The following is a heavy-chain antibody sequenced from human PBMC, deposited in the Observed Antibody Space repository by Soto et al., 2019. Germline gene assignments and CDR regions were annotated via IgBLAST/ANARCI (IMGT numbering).Heavy chain of an antibody. CDR3: AQVAEACDYIDY. CDR1: GFSLSTSGVG. Sequence: QITLKESGPTLVKPTQTLTLTCTFSGFSLSTSGVGVGWIRQPPGKALEWLALIYWDDDKRYSPSLKSRLTMIKEISRNLVVLSMTYMDPVVTPTYLCAQVAEACDYIDYWGQGTLVTVSS. CDR2: IYWDDDK. J-gene: IGHJ4*02. V-gene: IGHV2-5*02. D-gene: IGHD5-12*01.